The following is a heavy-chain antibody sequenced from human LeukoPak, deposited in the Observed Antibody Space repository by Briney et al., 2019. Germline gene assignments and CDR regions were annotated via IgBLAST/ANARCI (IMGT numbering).Heavy chain of an antibody. CDR2: RKQEGRET. D-gene: IGHD2-8*01. CDR3: ARARYCANSVCHIGGGLDV. J-gene: IGHJ6*02. Sequence: PGGSLTPFHRLSGSPFANTWMTCARQPPGGGLEWVTTRKQEGRETYYVDTVKGRFTISRDNARDSMFLQMNILRAEDAAVYICARARYCANSVCHIGGGLDVGGPGTTVTVSS. V-gene: IGHV3-7*04. CDR1: GSPFANTW.